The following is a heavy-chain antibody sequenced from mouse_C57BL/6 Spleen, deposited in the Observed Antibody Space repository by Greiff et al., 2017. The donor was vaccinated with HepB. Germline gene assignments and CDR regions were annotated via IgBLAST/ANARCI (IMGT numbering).Heavy chain of an antibody. D-gene: IGHD2-3*01. Sequence: VQLQQSGPELVKPGASVKISCKASGYAFSSSWMNWVKQRPGKGLEWIGRIYPGDGDTNYNGKFKGKATLTEDKSSSTAYMQLSSLTSEDSAVYFCARDGHYAMDYWGQGTSVTVSS. CDR2: IYPGDGDT. V-gene: IGHV1-82*01. CDR1: GYAFSSSW. CDR3: ARDGHYAMDY. J-gene: IGHJ4*01.